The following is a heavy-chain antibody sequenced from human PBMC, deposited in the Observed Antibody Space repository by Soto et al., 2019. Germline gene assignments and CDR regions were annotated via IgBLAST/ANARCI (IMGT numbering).Heavy chain of an antibody. CDR3: ARAYDYGTKNTALAFDY. V-gene: IGHV3-66*01. CDR2: IYSGGST. CDR1: GFTVSSNY. J-gene: IGHJ4*02. D-gene: IGHD4-17*01. Sequence: GGSLRLSCAASGFTVSSNYMSWVRQAPGKGLEWVSVIYSGGSTYYADSVKGRFTISRDNSKNTLYLQMNSLRAEDTAVYYCARAYDYGTKNTALAFDYWGQGTLVTVSS.